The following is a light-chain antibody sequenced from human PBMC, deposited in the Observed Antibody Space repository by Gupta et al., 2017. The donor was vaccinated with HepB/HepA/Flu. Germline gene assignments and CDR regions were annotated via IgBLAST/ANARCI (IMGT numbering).Light chain of an antibody. V-gene: IGKV1-39*01. CDR1: QSISSY. CDR2: AAS. J-gene: IGKJ3*01. Sequence: DIQMTQSPSSLSASVGDRVTITCRASQSISSYLNWYQQKPGKAPKLLIYAASSLQSGVPSRFSGSGSGTDFTLTISRRQPEDFATYYCQQSDSTPPTFGHGTXVDIK. CDR3: QQSDSTPPT.